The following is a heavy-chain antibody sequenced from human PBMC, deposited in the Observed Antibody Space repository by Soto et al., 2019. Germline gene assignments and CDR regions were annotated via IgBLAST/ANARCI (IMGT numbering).Heavy chain of an antibody. J-gene: IGHJ3*02. CDR2: IYYSGST. Sequence: SETLSLTCTVSGGSISSYYWSWIRQPPGKGLEWIGYIYYSGSTNYNPSLKSRVTISVDTSKNQFSLKLSSVTAADTAVYYCAKRGPVAVAGTDAFDIWGQGTMVTVSS. V-gene: IGHV4-59*08. CDR3: AKRGPVAVAGTDAFDI. CDR1: GGSISSYY. D-gene: IGHD6-19*01.